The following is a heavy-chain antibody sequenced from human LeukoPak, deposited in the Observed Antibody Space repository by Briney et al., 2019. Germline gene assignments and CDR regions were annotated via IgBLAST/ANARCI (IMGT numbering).Heavy chain of an antibody. CDR1: GFTFSSYG. CDR2: ISYDGSNK. V-gene: IGHV3-30*18. CDR3: AKSPDSGSYSTYFDY. D-gene: IGHD1-26*01. J-gene: IGHJ4*02. Sequence: PGGSLRLSCAASGFTFSSYGMRWVRQAPGKGLEWVAVISYDGSNKYYADSVKGRFTISRDNSKNTLYLQMNSLRAEDTAVYYCAKSPDSGSYSTYFDYWGQGTLVTVSS.